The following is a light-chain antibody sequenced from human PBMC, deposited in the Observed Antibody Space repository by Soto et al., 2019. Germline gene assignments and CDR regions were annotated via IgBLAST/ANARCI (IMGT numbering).Light chain of an antibody. CDR3: CSYAGSYIVV. CDR1: SSDVGAYKY. V-gene: IGLV2-11*01. Sequence: QSALTQPHSVSGSPGQSVTISCTGTSSDVGAYKYVSWYQQHPGKAPKLMIYDVTNRPSGVPDRFSGSKSGNTASLTISGLQADDEADYYCCSYAGSYIVVXXXGTKLTVL. J-gene: IGLJ2*01. CDR2: DVT.